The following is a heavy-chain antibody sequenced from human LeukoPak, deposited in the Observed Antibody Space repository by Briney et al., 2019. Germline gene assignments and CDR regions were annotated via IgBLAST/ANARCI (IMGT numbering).Heavy chain of an antibody. Sequence: GASVKVSCKASGYTFTSYYMHWVRQAPGQGLEWMGWINPNSGGTNYAQKFQGRVTMTRDTSISTAYMELSRLRSDDTAVYYCARDAVALWNYAGFYYMDVWGKGTTVTVSS. CDR2: INPNSGGT. J-gene: IGHJ6*03. D-gene: IGHD1-7*01. CDR3: ARDAVALWNYAGFYYMDV. CDR1: GYTFTSYY. V-gene: IGHV1-2*02.